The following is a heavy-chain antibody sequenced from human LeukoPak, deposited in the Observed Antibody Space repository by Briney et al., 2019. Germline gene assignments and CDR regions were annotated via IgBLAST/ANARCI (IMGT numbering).Heavy chain of an antibody. CDR2: ITWDGDST. V-gene: IGHV3-43D*03. CDR3: AKGTSSWHEFDS. J-gene: IGHJ4*02. D-gene: IGHD6-13*01. CDR1: GFTFDDYA. Sequence: GGSLRLSCAASGFTFDDYAMHWVRQAPGKGLEWVSLITWDGDSTYYADTVKGRFTISRDNSKNYLYLQMNSLRAEDTALYYCAKGTSSWHEFDSWGQGTLATVSS.